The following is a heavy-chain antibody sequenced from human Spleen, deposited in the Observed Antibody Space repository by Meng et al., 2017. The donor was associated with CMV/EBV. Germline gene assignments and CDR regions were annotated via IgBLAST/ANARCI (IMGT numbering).Heavy chain of an antibody. V-gene: IGHV1-2*02. CDR3: ARLTVHKEGWFDP. CDR1: GFTFTGYY. Sequence: ASVKVSCKASGFTFTGYYIHWVRQAPGQGFEWMGWINSDSGGTNFARKFQGRVTMTRDTSISTAYMELNRLRSDDTAVYYCARLTVHKEGWFDPWGHGILVTVSS. J-gene: IGHJ5*02. CDR2: INSDSGGT. D-gene: IGHD4-17*01.